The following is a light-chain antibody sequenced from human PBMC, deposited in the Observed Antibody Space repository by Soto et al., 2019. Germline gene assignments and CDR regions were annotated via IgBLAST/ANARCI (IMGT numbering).Light chain of an antibody. CDR1: SSDVGGYNY. J-gene: IGLJ1*01. CDR3: SSYTSSSTLEGV. V-gene: IGLV2-14*01. Sequence: QSALTQPASVSGSPGQSITFSCTGTSSDVGGYNYVSWYQQHPGKAPKLMIYDVSNRPSGVSNRFSGSKSGNTASLTISGLQAEDEADYYCSSYTSSSTLEGVFGTGTKVTVL. CDR2: DVS.